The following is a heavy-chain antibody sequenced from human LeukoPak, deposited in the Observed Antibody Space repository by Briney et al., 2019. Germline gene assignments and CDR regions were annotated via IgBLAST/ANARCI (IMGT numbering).Heavy chain of an antibody. CDR1: GFTFSSYE. CDR3: ARYYYGSGRYFDY. CDR2: ISSSGSTI. D-gene: IGHD3-10*01. Sequence: SGGSLRLSCLVSGFTFSSYEMNWVRQAPGKGLEWVSYISSSGSTIYYADSVKGRFTISRDNAKNSLYLQMNSLRPEDTAFYYCARYYYGSGRYFDYRGQGTLVTVSS. J-gene: IGHJ4*02. V-gene: IGHV3-48*03.